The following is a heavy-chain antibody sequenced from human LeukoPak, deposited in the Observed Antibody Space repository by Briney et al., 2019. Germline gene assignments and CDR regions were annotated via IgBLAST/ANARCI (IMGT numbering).Heavy chain of an antibody. Sequence: SVKVPCKASGGTLSSYSISGVRQPPGQGLEGMGGIIPIFGTANYAQKFQGRVTITADESTSTAYMELSSLRSEDTAVYYCARAVYSGYDFGYFDYWGQGTLVTVSS. CDR2: IIPIFGTA. V-gene: IGHV1-69*13. J-gene: IGHJ4*02. CDR1: GGTLSSYS. CDR3: ARAVYSGYDFGYFDY. D-gene: IGHD5-12*01.